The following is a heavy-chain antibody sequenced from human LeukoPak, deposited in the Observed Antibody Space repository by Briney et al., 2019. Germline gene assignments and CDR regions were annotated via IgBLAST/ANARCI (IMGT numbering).Heavy chain of an antibody. J-gene: IGHJ6*03. Sequence: ASVKVSCKASGSTFNQYDINWVRQATGQGLEWMGWMNTNNGNTSYAQKFQGRVTMTKDTSISTAYMELSSLTSEDTAVYYCARGFYYDSGVYIYYYYMDVWGKGTTVAVSS. CDR2: MNTNNGNT. CDR1: GSTFNQYD. V-gene: IGHV1-8*01. CDR3: ARGFYYDSGVYIYYYYMDV. D-gene: IGHD3-22*01.